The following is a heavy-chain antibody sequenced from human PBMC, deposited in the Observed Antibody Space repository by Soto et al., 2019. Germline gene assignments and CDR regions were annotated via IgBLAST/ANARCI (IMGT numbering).Heavy chain of an antibody. CDR3: AKSESGYQIDY. D-gene: IGHD5-12*01. CDR2: IYHSGST. CDR1: GGSISSSNW. J-gene: IGHJ4*02. Sequence: SETLSLTCAVSGGSISSSNWWIWVRQPPGKGLEWIGEIYHSGSTNYNPSLKSRVTISVDKSNNQFSLKVSSVTAADSAVYYCAKSESGYQIDYWGQGTLVTVSS. V-gene: IGHV4-4*02.